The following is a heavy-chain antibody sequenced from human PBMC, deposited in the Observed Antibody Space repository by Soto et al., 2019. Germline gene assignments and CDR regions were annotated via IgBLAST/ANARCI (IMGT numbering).Heavy chain of an antibody. D-gene: IGHD6-13*01. V-gene: IGHV1-18*01. CDR2: IGAYNGNT. CDR1: GYTFSSYA. CDR3: AADQSLDRQAAPDD. J-gene: IGHJ4*02. Sequence: QVQLMQSGAVVKKPGASVKVSCKASGYTFSSYAITWVRQAPGQGLEWMGWIGAYNGNTNYAQKFQGRVTMTTDTSTRPTNMELSSLSSDDTAMYYRAADQSLDRQAAPDDWGQGTLVRVSS.